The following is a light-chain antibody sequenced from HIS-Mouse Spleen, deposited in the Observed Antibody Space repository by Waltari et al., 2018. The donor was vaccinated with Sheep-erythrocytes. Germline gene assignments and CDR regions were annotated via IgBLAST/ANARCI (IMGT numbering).Light chain of an antibody. CDR2: DVS. CDR1: SSDVGGYNY. V-gene: IGLV2-11*01. CDR3: CSYAGSYNHV. Sequence: QSALTQPRSVSGSPGQSVTISCTGTSSDVGGYNYVSWYQQHPGKAPKHMIYDVSKRPSGGPGRFSGSTSGNTASLTISGLQAEDEADYYCCSYAGSYNHVFATGTKVSVL. J-gene: IGLJ1*01.